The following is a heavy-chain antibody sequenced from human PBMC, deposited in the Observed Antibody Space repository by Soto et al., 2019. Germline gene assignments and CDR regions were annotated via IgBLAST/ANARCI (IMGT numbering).Heavy chain of an antibody. CDR3: ARASIAARRGGWSDEVTYYYYGMDV. V-gene: IGHV1-69*13. J-gene: IGHJ6*02. Sequence: GASVKVSCKASGGTFSSYAISWVRQAPGQGLEWMGGIIPIFGTANYAQKFQGRVTITADESTSTAYMELSSLRSEDTAVYYCARASIAARRGGWSDEVTYYYYGMDVWGQGTKVTVSS. CDR1: GGTFSSYA. CDR2: IIPIFGTA. D-gene: IGHD6-6*01.